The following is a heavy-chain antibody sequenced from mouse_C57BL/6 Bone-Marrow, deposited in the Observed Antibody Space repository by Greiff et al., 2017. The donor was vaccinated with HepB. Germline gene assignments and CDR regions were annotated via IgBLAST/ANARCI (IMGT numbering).Heavy chain of an antibody. CDR2: INPNNGGT. Sequence: EVQLQQSGPELVKPGASVKIPCKASGYTFTDYNMDWVKQSHGKSLEWIGDINPNNGGTIYNQKFKGKATLTVDKSSSTAYMELRSLTSEDTAVYYGAIMVTTPYCYAMDYWGQGTSVTVSS. D-gene: IGHD2-13*01. CDR1: GYTFTDYN. J-gene: IGHJ4*01. CDR3: AIMVTTPYCYAMDY. V-gene: IGHV1-18*01.